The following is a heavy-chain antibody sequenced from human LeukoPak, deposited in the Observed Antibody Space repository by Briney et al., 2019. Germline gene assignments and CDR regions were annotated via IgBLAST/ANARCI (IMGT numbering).Heavy chain of an antibody. CDR3: ARARYCSSTSCLYCYYMDV. V-gene: IGHV1-69*05. D-gene: IGHD2-2*01. CDR2: IIPIFGTA. Sequence: SVKVSCKASGGTFSSYAISWVRQAPGQGLEWMGGIIPIFGTANYAQKFQGRVTITTDESTSTAYMELSSLRSEDTAVYYCARARYCSSTSCLYCYYMDVWGKGTTVTVSS. J-gene: IGHJ6*03. CDR1: GGTFSSYA.